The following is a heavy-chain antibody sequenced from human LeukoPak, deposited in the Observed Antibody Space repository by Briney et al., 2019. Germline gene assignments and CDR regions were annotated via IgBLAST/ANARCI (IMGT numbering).Heavy chain of an antibody. CDR3: ARDLTGTEGDY. J-gene: IGHJ4*02. D-gene: IGHD1-1*01. V-gene: IGHV1-69*06. Sequence: SVKVSCKASGGTFSSYAISWVRQAPGQGLEWMGGIIPIFGTANYALKFQGRVTITADKSTSTAYMELSSLRSEDTAVYYCARDLTGTEGDYWGQGTLVTVSS. CDR1: GGTFSSYA. CDR2: IIPIFGTA.